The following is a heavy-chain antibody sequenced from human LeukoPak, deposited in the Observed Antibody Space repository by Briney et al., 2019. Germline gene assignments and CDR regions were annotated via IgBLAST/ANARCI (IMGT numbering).Heavy chain of an antibody. J-gene: IGHJ5*02. CDR2: VDPEDGET. CDR3: AISMGMPGAIAWLDP. Sequence: VKVSCKASGYTFNDYYIHWVQQAPGKGLEWMGRVDPEDGETLYVEKLQGRVTITADTSADTAYMELSSLRSEDTAVYYCAISMGMPGAIAWLDPWGQGTLVTVSS. CDR1: GYTFNDYY. V-gene: IGHV1-69-2*01. D-gene: IGHD2-2*01.